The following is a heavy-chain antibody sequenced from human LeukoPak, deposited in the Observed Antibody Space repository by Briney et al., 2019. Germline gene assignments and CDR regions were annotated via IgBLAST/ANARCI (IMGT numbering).Heavy chain of an antibody. V-gene: IGHV3-30*02. J-gene: IGHJ4*02. D-gene: IGHD2-21*02. CDR3: AKDTIAYCGGDCYSLHY. CDR1: GFTFSSYR. CDR2: IRYDGSNK. Sequence: GGSLRLSCAASGFTFSSYRMHWVRQAPGKGLEWVAFIRYDGSNKYYADSVKGRFTISRDNSKNTLYLQMNSLRAEDTAVYYCAKDTIAYCGGDCYSLHYWGQGTLVTVSS.